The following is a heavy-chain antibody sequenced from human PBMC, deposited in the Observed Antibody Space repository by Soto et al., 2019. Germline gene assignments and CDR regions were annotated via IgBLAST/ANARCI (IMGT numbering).Heavy chain of an antibody. CDR2: VNPNNGGF. J-gene: IGHJ6*02. CDR1: GYPFTGHH. D-gene: IGHD3-3*01. CDR3: ARSHDDFWSGYSSSLDV. Sequence: ASVKVSCKASGYPFTGHHIHWVRQAPEQGFEWLGWVNPNNGGFTYAQKFQGRVTMNRDTSISAAYMELSRLRSDDTAVYFCARSHDDFWSGYSSSLDVWGQGTKVSVSS. V-gene: IGHV1-2*02.